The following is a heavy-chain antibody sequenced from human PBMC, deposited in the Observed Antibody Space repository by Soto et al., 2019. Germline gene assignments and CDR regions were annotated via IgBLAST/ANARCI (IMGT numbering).Heavy chain of an antibody. CDR2: IYPGDSDT. D-gene: IGHD6-6*01. CDR1: GYSFTSYW. CDR3: ARYEYSSSSIDSTLGYYYYGMDV. J-gene: IGHJ6*02. Sequence: PGESLKISCKGSGYSFTSYWIGWVRQMPGKGLEWMGIIYPGDSDTRYSPSFQGQVTISADKSISTAYLQWSSLKASDTAMYYCARYEYSSSSIDSTLGYYYYGMDVWGQGTTVTVSS. V-gene: IGHV5-51*01.